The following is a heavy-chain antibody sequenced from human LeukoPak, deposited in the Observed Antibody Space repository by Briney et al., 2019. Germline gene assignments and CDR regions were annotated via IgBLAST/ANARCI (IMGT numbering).Heavy chain of an antibody. Sequence: GESLKISCKGSGYSFTSYWIGWVRQMPGKGLEWMGIIYPGDSDTRYSPSFQGQVTISADESIGTAYLQWSSLKASDTAMYYCARHHGPETGGWYFDYWGQGTLVTVSS. CDR1: GYSFTSYW. V-gene: IGHV5-51*01. D-gene: IGHD6-19*01. CDR2: IYPGDSDT. J-gene: IGHJ4*02. CDR3: ARHHGPETGGWYFDY.